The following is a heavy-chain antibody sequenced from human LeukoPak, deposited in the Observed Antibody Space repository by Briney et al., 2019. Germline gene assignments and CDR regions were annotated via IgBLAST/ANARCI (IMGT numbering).Heavy chain of an antibody. CDR1: GFTFSSYW. Sequence: QTGGSLRLSCAASGFTFSSYWMHWVRQAPGKGLVWVSPINSDGSNTSYADSVKGRFTISRDNSKNTVYLQMNSLRAEDAAVYYCAEGAGGSYGLYYFDYWGQGTMVIVSS. CDR3: AEGAGGSYGLYYFDY. V-gene: IGHV3-74*01. J-gene: IGHJ4*01. CDR2: INSDGSNT. D-gene: IGHD4-17*01.